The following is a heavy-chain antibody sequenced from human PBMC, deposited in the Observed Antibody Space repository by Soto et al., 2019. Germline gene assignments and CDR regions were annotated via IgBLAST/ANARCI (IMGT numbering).Heavy chain of an antibody. CDR2: VYHTGRT. CDR3: ARDDTTGLLEF. CDR1: TDSMRTYY. J-gene: IGHJ4*02. D-gene: IGHD4-17*01. Sequence: QVQLQESGPGLVRPAETLSLTCSVSTDSMRTYYWTWVQQSPGTGLEWIGYVYHTGRTKYNPSLESRVTISLDMSKKQFSLHVTSVTAADTAVYYCARDDTTGLLEFWGQGTLVSVSS. V-gene: IGHV4-59*01.